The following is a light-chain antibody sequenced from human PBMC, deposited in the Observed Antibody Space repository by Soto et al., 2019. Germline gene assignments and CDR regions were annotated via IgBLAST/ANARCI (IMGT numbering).Light chain of an antibody. Sequence: QSVLTQPPSVSAAPGQKVTISCSGSTSNIGNNYVSWYQQLPGTAPKLLIYENNKRPSGIPDRFSGSKSGTSATLGITGLQTGDEAAYCCATWDSSLNGWVFGGGTKLTVL. CDR3: ATWDSSLNGWV. CDR1: TSNIGNNY. V-gene: IGLV1-51*02. CDR2: ENN. J-gene: IGLJ3*02.